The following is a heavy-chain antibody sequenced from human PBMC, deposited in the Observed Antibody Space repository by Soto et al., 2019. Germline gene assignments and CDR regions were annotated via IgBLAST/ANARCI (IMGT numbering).Heavy chain of an antibody. CDR3: ATARIIATVPY. D-gene: IGHD6-13*01. J-gene: IGHJ4*02. V-gene: IGHV1-3*01. CDR2: INVGNGNT. Sequence: QVQLVQSGAEVKKPGASVKVSCKASGYTFTSYAMHWVRQAPGQRLEWMGWINVGNGNTKYSQRFQGRVTITRDTSAGTACMELSTLRSEDTAGYYCATARIIATVPYWGQGTLVTVSS. CDR1: GYTFTSYA.